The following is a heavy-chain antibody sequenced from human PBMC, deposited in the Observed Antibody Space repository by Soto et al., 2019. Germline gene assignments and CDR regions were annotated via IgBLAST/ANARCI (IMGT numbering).Heavy chain of an antibody. J-gene: IGHJ4*02. CDR2: IWYDGTNK. Sequence: VQLVESGGGVVQPGRSLRLSCAASGFTFSSYAMHWVRQAPGKGLEWVAVIWYDGTNKYYVDSVKGRFTISRDNSKNTLYLQMSSLRAEDTAVYYCARAQSSGNYYSDYWGQGTLVTVSS. V-gene: IGHV3-33*01. CDR3: ARAQSSGNYYSDY. D-gene: IGHD1-26*01. CDR1: GFTFSSYA.